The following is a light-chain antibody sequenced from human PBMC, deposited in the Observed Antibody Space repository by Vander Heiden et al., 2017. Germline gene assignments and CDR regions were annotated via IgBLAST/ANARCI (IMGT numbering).Light chain of an antibody. CDR1: TVPDHY. CDR3: QSTDNTDTYLI. Sequence: SELTQPPPVSLSPCQPVTITCSGDTVPDHYAFVYQQKAGQAHVVIIFKDFERPSGIPERFSASTSGTTVTLTINGVKPEDEADYYCQSTDNTDTYLIFGGGTKLTVL. V-gene: IGLV3-25*03. J-gene: IGLJ2*01. CDR2: KDF.